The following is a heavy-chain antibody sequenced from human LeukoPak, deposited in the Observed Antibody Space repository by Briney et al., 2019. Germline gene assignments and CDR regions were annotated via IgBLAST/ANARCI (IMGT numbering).Heavy chain of an antibody. J-gene: IGHJ4*02. Sequence: PSETLSLTCAVYGGSFSGYYWSWIRQPPGKGLEWIGEINHSGSTNYNPSLKSRVTISVDTSKNQFSLKLSSVTAADTAVYYCARTTMVTPFDSWGQGTLVTVSS. CDR1: GGSFSGYY. CDR3: ARTTMVTPFDS. V-gene: IGHV4-34*09. D-gene: IGHD5-18*01. CDR2: INHSGST.